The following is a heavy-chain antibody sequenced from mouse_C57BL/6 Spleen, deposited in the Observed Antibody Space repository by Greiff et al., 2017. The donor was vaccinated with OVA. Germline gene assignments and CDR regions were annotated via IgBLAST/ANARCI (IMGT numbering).Heavy chain of an antibody. CDR1: GFTFSSYT. CDR2: ISGGGGNT. CDR3: ARMGDYGY. Sequence: EVQLVESGGGLVKPGGSLKLSCAASGFTFSSYTMSWVRQTPEKRLEWVATISGGGGNTYYPDSVKGRFTISRDNAKNTLYLQMSSLRSEDTALYYCARMGDYGYWGQGTLVTVSA. J-gene: IGHJ3*01. V-gene: IGHV5-9*01. D-gene: IGHD2-4*01.